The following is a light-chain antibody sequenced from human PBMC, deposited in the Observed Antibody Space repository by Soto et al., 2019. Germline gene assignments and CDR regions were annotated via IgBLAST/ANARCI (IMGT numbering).Light chain of an antibody. V-gene: IGKV3-15*01. Sequence: EIVMTQSPATLSVSPGERATLSCRASQSVNSNLAWYQQKPGQAPRLLMYGASTRATGVPARFSGSGSGTEFNLSISSLQTDDVVAYYCQQYNNWPSYGFGQGTKLEIK. J-gene: IGKJ2*03. CDR3: QQYNNWPSYG. CDR2: GAS. CDR1: QSVNSN.